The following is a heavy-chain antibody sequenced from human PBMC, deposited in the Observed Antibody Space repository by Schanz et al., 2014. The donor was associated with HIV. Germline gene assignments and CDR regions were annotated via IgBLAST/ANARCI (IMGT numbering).Heavy chain of an antibody. V-gene: IGHV1-69*01. D-gene: IGHD2-15*01. CDR3: ARTHYSVVSSRAMDV. CDR2: IIPIFGTA. J-gene: IGHJ6*02. Sequence: QVQLVQSGAEVKKPGSSVKVSCKASGGTFSSDAFIWVRQAPGQGLEWMGGIIPIFGTANYAPKFQGRVTIIADDSTSTVYMELSSLKSEDTAVYYCARTHYSVVSSRAMDVWGQGTTVTVSS. CDR1: GGTFSSDA.